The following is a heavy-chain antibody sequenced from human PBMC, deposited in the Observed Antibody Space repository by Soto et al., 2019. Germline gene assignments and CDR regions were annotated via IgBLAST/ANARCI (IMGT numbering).Heavy chain of an antibody. CDR3: ARDLYGGNCCDAFDI. V-gene: IGHV1-18*01. J-gene: IGHJ3*02. Sequence: QAQLAQSGAEVKKPGASVNISCKASGYTFTNYGFIWVRQAPGHGLEWVGWISPYNGKTEYAQKFQGRVTMTSDKPTSTAYMELRSLRSDDTAVYYCARDLYGGNCCDAFDIWGQGTMVTVSS. CDR1: GYTFTNYG. CDR2: ISPYNGKT. D-gene: IGHD2-15*01.